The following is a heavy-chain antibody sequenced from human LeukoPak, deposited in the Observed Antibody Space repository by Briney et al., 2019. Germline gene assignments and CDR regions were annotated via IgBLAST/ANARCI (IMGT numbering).Heavy chain of an antibody. CDR2: INPKDGST. Sequence: GTSVTVSCKTSGDSFTTYYFHWVRQAPGQGLEWVAAINPKDGSTDFADNFRGRVTLTRDTSTTTLYMDLHSLESADTAVYYCARDRGCTTSSCYRTGLRWFDPWGQGTLVIVSS. J-gene: IGHJ5*02. CDR3: ARDRGCTTSSCYRTGLRWFDP. D-gene: IGHD2-2*01. CDR1: GDSFTTYY. V-gene: IGHV1-46*01.